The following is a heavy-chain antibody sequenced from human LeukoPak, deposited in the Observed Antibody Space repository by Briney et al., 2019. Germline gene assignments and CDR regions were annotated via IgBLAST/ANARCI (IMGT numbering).Heavy chain of an antibody. J-gene: IGHJ6*03. CDR3: ARETTYNYYYYYMDV. CDR2: IYYSGST. Sequence: MPSETLSLTCTVSGGSISSSSYYWGWIRQPPGKGLEWIGSIYYSGSTYYNPSLKSRVTISIDTSKNQFSLKLSSVTAADTAVYYCARETTYNYYYYYMDVWGKGTTVTVSS. V-gene: IGHV4-39*07. CDR1: GGSISSSSYY. D-gene: IGHD1-7*01.